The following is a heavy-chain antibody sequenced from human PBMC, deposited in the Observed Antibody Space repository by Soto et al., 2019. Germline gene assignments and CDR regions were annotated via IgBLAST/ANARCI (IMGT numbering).Heavy chain of an antibody. CDR3: ARTYDSSGYYCSYYYGMDV. Sequence: SVKVSCKASGGTFSSYAISWVRQAPGQGLEWMGGIIPIFGTANYAQKFQGRVTITADESTSTAYMELSSLRSEDTAVYYCARTYDSSGYYCSYYYGMDVWGQGTTVTVSS. V-gene: IGHV1-69*13. D-gene: IGHD3-22*01. J-gene: IGHJ6*02. CDR2: IIPIFGTA. CDR1: GGTFSSYA.